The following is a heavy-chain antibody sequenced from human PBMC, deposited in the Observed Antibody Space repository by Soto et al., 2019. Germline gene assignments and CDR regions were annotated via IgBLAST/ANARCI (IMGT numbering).Heavy chain of an antibody. V-gene: IGHV3-7*01. Sequence: PGGSLRLSCAASGFTFSSYWMSWVRQAPGKGLEWVANIKEDGSEKYYVDSVKGRFTISRDNAKNSLFLRMNSLRAEDTALYYCARRGDDFDYWGQGTLVTVSS. CDR3: ARRGDDFDY. CDR1: GFTFSSYW. D-gene: IGHD2-21*01. J-gene: IGHJ4*02. CDR2: IKEDGSEK.